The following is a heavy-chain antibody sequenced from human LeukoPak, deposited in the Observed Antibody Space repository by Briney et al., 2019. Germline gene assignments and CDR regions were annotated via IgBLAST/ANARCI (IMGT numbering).Heavy chain of an antibody. Sequence: GGSLRLSCAASGFTFNDYAMHWVRQAPGKGLEWVSSINWNSGNIGYADSVKGRFTISRDNAKNSLYLQMNSLRAEDTAFYYCAKAPDSSGWLFNYWGQGTPVTVSS. J-gene: IGHJ4*02. D-gene: IGHD6-19*01. CDR3: AKAPDSSGWLFNY. V-gene: IGHV3-9*01. CDR2: INWNSGNI. CDR1: GFTFNDYA.